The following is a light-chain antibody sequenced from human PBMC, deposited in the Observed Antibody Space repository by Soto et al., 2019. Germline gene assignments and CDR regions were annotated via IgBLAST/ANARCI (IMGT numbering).Light chain of an antibody. V-gene: IGLV2-14*01. Sequence: QSVLTQPASVSGSPGQSITISCTGTSSDVGGYNYVSWYQQRPGKAPKLMIYGVSNRPSGVSNRFSGSKSGNTASLTISGLQAEDEADYYCSSYTSSSTPYVFGTGTKVTVL. CDR1: SSDVGGYNY. J-gene: IGLJ1*01. CDR3: SSYTSSSTPYV. CDR2: GVS.